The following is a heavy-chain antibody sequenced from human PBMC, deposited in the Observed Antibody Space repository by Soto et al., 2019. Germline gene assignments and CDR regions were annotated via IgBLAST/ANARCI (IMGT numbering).Heavy chain of an antibody. J-gene: IGHJ6*02. V-gene: IGHV4-59*01. CDR1: GGSISSYC. CDR3: ARDRPARASGYPLSPPYYYYVMDV. CDR2: IYYNGST. Sequence: ATLSLTCSFSGGSISSYCWSWIRPPPGKGMEWIGYIYYNGSTNYNPSLKSRVTISVDTSKNQFSLKLSSVTAADTAVYYCARDRPARASGYPLSPPYYYYVMDVWGQGTTVTVSS. D-gene: IGHD5-12*01.